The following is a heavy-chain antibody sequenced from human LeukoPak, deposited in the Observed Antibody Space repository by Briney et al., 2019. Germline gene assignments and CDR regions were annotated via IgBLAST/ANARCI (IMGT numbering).Heavy chain of an antibody. J-gene: IGHJ4*02. Sequence: PGGSLRLSCAASGFTFSSYGMHWVRQAPGKGLEWVAFIRYDGSNKYYADSVKGRFTISRDNSKNTLYLQMNSLRAEDTAVYYCAKDGLRFLERLIYFDYWGQGTLVTVSS. CDR2: IRYDGSNK. CDR1: GFTFSSYG. D-gene: IGHD3-3*01. V-gene: IGHV3-30*02. CDR3: AKDGLRFLERLIYFDY.